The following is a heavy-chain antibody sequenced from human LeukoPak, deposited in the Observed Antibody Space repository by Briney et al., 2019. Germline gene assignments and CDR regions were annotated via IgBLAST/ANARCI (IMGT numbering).Heavy chain of an antibody. Sequence: GGSLRLSCAGSGFAFSDYSMNWVRQAPGKGLEWVSYISSSDNTIHYADSVKGRFTISRDNAKNSLYLEMNSLRDEDTAVYYCARVHRGYSYGRLDYWGQGTLVTVSS. CDR3: ARVHRGYSYGRLDY. CDR1: GFAFSDYS. V-gene: IGHV3-48*02. CDR2: ISSSDNTI. J-gene: IGHJ4*02. D-gene: IGHD5-18*01.